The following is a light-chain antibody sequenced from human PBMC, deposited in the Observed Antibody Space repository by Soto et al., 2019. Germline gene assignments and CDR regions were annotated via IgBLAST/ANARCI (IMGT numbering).Light chain of an antibody. V-gene: IGKV1-5*01. J-gene: IGKJ1*01. CDR2: DAS. CDR3: QQYNSEPWT. Sequence: DIQMTQSPSALSGSVGDRVTITCRASQNIETWLAWYQQSPGKAPKLLIYDASILKTGVPSRFSASGSGTEFTLTIGSLQPDDYATYYCQQYNSEPWTFGQGTKVEI. CDR1: QNIETW.